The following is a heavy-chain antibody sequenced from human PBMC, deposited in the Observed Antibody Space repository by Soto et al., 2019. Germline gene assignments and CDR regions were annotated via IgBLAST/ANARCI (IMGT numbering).Heavy chain of an antibody. CDR1: GFTCSSFA. CDR3: AKKRSGIYHFDD. CDR2: ISPSGDST. V-gene: IGHV3-23*01. D-gene: IGHD1-26*01. J-gene: IGHJ4*02. Sequence: EVQLLESGGGLVQPGGSLRLSCSASGFTCSSFAMSWVRQGPGKGLEWASVISPSGDSTYYADSVKGRFTISRDNSKSTLYLQMHSLRAEDTAVYYCAKKRSGIYHFDDWGQGTLVTVSS.